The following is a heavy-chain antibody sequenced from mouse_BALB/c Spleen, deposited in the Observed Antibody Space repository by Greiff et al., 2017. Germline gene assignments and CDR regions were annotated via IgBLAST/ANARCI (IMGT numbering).Heavy chain of an antibody. CDR1: GFSLTSYG. J-gene: IGHJ3*01. V-gene: IGHV2-9*02. CDR2: IWAGGST. Sequence: QVQLQQSGPGLVAPSQSLSITCTVSGFSLTSYGVHWVRQPPGKGLEWLGVIWAGGSTNYNSALMSRLSISKDNSKSQVFLKMNSLQTDDTAMYYCARDGGYRYDVFAYWGQGTLVTVSA. CDR3: ARDGGYRYDVFAY. D-gene: IGHD2-14*01.